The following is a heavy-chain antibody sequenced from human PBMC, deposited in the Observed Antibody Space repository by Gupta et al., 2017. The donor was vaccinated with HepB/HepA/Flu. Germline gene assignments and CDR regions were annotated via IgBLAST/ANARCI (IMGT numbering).Heavy chain of an antibody. Sequence: QVQLEESGGGVVQPGWSLSLSCVASGFYFSNHGMHWVRQAPGKGLEWLAVIWYDGTNEYYADAVKCRFTISRDNSKNTLYLQMNSLRAEDTAVYFCARDQINYYLDVWGKGTTVAVS. CDR3: ARDQINYYLDV. CDR2: IWYDGTNE. CDR1: GFYFSNHG. V-gene: IGHV3-33*01. J-gene: IGHJ6*03.